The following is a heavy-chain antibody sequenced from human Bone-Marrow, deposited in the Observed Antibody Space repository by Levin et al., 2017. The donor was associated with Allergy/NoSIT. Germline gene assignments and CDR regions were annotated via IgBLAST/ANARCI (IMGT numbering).Heavy chain of an antibody. CDR3: ARAPYTITVDPITHFSNPTWFDP. Sequence: SVKVSCTASGGTFSTSAINWLRQAPGQGLEWMGGIIPIFGTANYAQKFRGRVSITADESTSTAYMELSSLRSDDTAVYYCARAPYTITVDPITHFSNPTWFDPWGQGTLVTVSS. J-gene: IGHJ5*02. CDR2: IIPIFGTA. D-gene: IGHD1-20*01. CDR1: GGTFSTSA. V-gene: IGHV1-69*13.